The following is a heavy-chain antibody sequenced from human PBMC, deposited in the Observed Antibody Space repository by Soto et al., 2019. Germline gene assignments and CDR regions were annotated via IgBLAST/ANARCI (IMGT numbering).Heavy chain of an antibody. J-gene: IGHJ6*02. CDR1: GYTLTGYY. CDR3: ARERGKYYYGMDV. V-gene: IGHV1-2*02. Sequence: SVKVSCKASGYTLTGYYMHWVRQAPGQGLEWMGWINPNSGGTNYAQKFQGRVTMTRDTSISTAYMELSRLRSDDTAVYYCARERGKYYYGMDVWGQGTTVTVSS. CDR2: INPNSGGT. D-gene: IGHD3-16*01.